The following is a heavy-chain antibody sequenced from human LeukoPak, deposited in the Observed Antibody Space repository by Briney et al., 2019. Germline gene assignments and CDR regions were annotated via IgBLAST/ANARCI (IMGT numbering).Heavy chain of an antibody. CDR2: ISYDGSNK. CDR3: ARPIVVVVAATPGVY. J-gene: IGHJ4*02. Sequence: GGSLRLSCAASGFTFSSYAMHWVRQAPGKGLEWVAVISYDGSNKYYADSVKGRFTISRDNSKNTLYLQMNSLRAEDTAVYYCARPIVVVVAATPGVYWGQGTLVTVSS. D-gene: IGHD2-15*01. V-gene: IGHV3-30-3*01. CDR1: GFTFSSYA.